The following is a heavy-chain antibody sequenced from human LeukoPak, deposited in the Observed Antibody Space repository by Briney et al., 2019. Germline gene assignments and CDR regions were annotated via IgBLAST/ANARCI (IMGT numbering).Heavy chain of an antibody. V-gene: IGHV3-30*03. Sequence: GGSLRLSCAASGFTFSGYGMHWVRQAPGKGLEWVALISYDGSNKYYADSVKGRFTISRDNSKNTLYLQMNSLRAEDTAVYYCGREIPGGAINLDYWGQGTLVTASS. CDR1: GFTFSGYG. CDR2: ISYDGSNK. J-gene: IGHJ4*02. D-gene: IGHD3-16*01. CDR3: GREIPGGAINLDY.